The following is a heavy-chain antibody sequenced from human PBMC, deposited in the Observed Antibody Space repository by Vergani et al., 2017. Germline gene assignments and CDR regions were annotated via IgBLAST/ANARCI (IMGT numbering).Heavy chain of an antibody. CDR2: IYYSGST. CDR1: GGSVSSGSYY. Sequence: QVQLQESGPGLVKPSETLSLTCTVSGGSVSSGSYYWSWIRQPPGKGLEWIGYIYYSGSTNYNPSLKSRVTISVDTSKNQFSLKLSSVTAADTAVYYCARVGSTTRGVTMGGNFYYCGMDVWGQGTTVTVSS. D-gene: IGHD4-23*01. V-gene: IGHV4-61*01. CDR3: ARVGSTTRGVTMGGNFYYCGMDV. J-gene: IGHJ6*02.